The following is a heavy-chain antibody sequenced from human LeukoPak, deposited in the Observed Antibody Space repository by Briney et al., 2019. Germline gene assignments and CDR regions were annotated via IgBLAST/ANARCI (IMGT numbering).Heavy chain of an antibody. Sequence: SETLSLTCTVSGGSISSYYWSWIRQPPGKGLEWIGYIYNSGSSTIYNPSLKSRVTISVDTSKNQFSLRLSSVTAADTAVYFCVRDRELTYWGQGTLDTVSS. V-gene: IGHV4-59*01. J-gene: IGHJ4*02. CDR1: GGSISSYY. CDR2: IYNSGSST. CDR3: VRDRELTY. D-gene: IGHD3-10*01.